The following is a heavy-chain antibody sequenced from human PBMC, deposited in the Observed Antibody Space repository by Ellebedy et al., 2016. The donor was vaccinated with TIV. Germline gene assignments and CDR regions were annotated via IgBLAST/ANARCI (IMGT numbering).Heavy chain of an antibody. Sequence: AASVKVSCKASGYTFTSYGISWVRQAPGQGLEWMGWISGHDGDTNYAQKLQGRVTMTTDTSTSTAYMELRSLRSEDTAVYYCASTLTITIFLYWGQGTPVTVSS. CDR2: ISGHDGDT. CDR3: ASTLTITIFLY. V-gene: IGHV1-18*04. D-gene: IGHD3-10*02. CDR1: GYTFTSYG. J-gene: IGHJ4*02.